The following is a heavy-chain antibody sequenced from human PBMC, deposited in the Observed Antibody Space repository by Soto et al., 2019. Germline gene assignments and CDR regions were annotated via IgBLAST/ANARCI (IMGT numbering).Heavy chain of an antibody. CDR2: ITSSSTTM. CDR3: ARDNGRAGSFDP. CDR1: GFTFSSYS. D-gene: IGHD6-13*01. V-gene: IGHV3-48*02. Sequence: ELQLVESGGGLVQPGGSLRLSCAASGFTFSSYSMNWVRQAPGKGLEWASYITSSSTTMFYADSVKGRFTISRDNAKDSLYLQMNSLRDEDTAVYYCARDNGRAGSFDPWGQGTLVTVSS. J-gene: IGHJ5*02.